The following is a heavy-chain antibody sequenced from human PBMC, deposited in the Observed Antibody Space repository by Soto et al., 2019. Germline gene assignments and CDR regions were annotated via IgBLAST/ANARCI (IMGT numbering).Heavy chain of an antibody. D-gene: IGHD3-16*01. CDR1: GFSLSTSGVG. V-gene: IGHV2-5*02. Sequence: QITLKESGPTLVKPTQTLTLTCTFSGFSLSTSGVGVGWIRQPPGKALEWLALIYWDADKRYSPSLKSRLTITKDTTKNQVVLTMTNMVPVDTATYYCAHSLYDYVWGTNWFDPWGQGTLVTVSS. CDR2: IYWDADK. J-gene: IGHJ5*02. CDR3: AHSLYDYVWGTNWFDP.